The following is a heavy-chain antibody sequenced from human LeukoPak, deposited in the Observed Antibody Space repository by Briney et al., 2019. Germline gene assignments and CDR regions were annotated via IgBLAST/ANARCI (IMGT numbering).Heavy chain of an antibody. CDR3: ARVIGSGWYYFDY. D-gene: IGHD6-19*01. CDR2: IYYSGST. CDR1: GGSISSYY. V-gene: IGHV4-59*01. Sequence: SETLSLTCTVSGGSISSYYWSGIRQPPGKGLEWIGYIYYSGSTNYNPSLKSRVTISVDMSKNQFSLKLSSVTAADTAVYYCARVIGSGWYYFDYWGQGTLVTASS. J-gene: IGHJ4*02.